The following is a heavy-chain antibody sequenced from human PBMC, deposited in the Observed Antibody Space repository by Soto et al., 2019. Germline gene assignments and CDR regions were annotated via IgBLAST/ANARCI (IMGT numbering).Heavy chain of an antibody. V-gene: IGHV1-18*01. D-gene: IGHD4-17*01. Sequence: QVQLVQSGAEVKKPGASVKVSCKASGYTFTSYGISWVRQAPGQGLEWMGWISAYNGNTNYAQKLQGRVNMTTDTSTSKANMELRSLRSDDTAVYYCASDETVGHTVSPSYYYGGMDVWGQGTTVTVSS. CDR2: ISAYNGNT. J-gene: IGHJ6*02. CDR3: ASDETVGHTVSPSYYYGGMDV. CDR1: GYTFTSYG.